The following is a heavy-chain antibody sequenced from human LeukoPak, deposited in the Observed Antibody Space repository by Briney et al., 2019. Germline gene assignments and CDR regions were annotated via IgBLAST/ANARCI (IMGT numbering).Heavy chain of an antibody. D-gene: IGHD5-12*01. CDR3: TTKVIRGNSGDDYDD. Sequence: GGSLRLSCAASGVTFSSYGMHWVRQAPGKGLEWVALISSDGNDKLYGDSVKGRSTISRDDSKSTLYLRMNSLRAEDTAVYYCTTKVIRGNSGDDYDDWGQGTLVTVSS. CDR2: ISSDGNDK. J-gene: IGHJ4*02. V-gene: IGHV3-30*03. CDR1: GVTFSSYG.